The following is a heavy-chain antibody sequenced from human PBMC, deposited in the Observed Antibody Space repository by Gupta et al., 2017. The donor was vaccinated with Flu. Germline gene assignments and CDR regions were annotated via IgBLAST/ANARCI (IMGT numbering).Heavy chain of an antibody. D-gene: IGHD3-10*01. J-gene: IGHJ4*02. CDR2: IYYSGST. CDR1: GGSISSGGYY. Sequence: QVQLQESGPGLVKPSQTLSLTCTVSGGSISSGGYYWSWIRQHPGKGLEWIGYIYYSGSTYYNPSLKSRVTISVDTSKNQFSLKLSSVTAADTAVYYCALSTPDYYGSGSYLGKDYFDYWGQGTLVTVSS. CDR3: ALSTPDYYGSGSYLGKDYFDY. V-gene: IGHV4-31*03.